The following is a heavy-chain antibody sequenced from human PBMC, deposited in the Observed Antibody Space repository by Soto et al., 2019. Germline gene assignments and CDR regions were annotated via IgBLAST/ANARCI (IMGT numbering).Heavy chain of an antibody. CDR3: ARDGVGLCAGGFSFNACEL. J-gene: IGHJ6*02. D-gene: IGHD2-8*02. CDR1: GGTSNSYS. CDR2: IIPIFGIT. Sequence: QALLEQSGAEMKKPGSAVTVSCKPSGGTSNSYSITWVRQAPGQGLEWLGGIIPIFGITTYAQNFQGRLTLTADKVTDTAYMDLISLTSDDTAVYFCARDGVGLCAGGFSFNACELWGRWTAVTVSS. V-gene: IGHV1-69*17.